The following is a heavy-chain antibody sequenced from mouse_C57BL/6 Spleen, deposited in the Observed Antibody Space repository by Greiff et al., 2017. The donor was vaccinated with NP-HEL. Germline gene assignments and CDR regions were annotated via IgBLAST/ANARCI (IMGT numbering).Heavy chain of an antibody. CDR3: TREGDYYGSSYVYYAMDY. V-gene: IGHV1-15*01. D-gene: IGHD1-1*01. J-gene: IGHJ4*01. Sequence: VQLQQSGAELVRPGASVTLSCKASGYTFTDYEMHWVKQTPVHGLEWIGAIDPETGGTAYNQQFKGQAILTADKSSSTAYMELRSLTSEDSAVYYCTREGDYYGSSYVYYAMDYWGQGTSVTVSS. CDR1: GYTFTDYE. CDR2: IDPETGGT.